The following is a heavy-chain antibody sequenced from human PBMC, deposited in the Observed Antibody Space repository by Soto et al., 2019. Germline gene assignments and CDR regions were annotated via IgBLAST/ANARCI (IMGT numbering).Heavy chain of an antibody. D-gene: IGHD3-22*01. V-gene: IGHV3-23*01. J-gene: IGHJ4*02. Sequence: PXGSLRLSCAASGFTLSSYAMSWVRQAPGKGLDWVSAISGSGGSTYYADSVKGRFTISRDDSKNTLYLQMNSLRAEDTAVYYCARDYDSSGYYYFNYWGQGTLVTVSS. CDR1: GFTLSSYA. CDR3: ARDYDSSGYYYFNY. CDR2: ISGSGGST.